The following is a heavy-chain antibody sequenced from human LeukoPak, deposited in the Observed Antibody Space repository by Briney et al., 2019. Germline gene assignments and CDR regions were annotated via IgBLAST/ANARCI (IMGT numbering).Heavy chain of an antibody. CDR1: GFTFSTYG. D-gene: IGHD4-17*01. V-gene: IGHV3-33*01. Sequence: GVSLRLSCAASGFTFSTYGMHWVRQAPGKGLEWVALVWSDGNGKFYADSVKGRFTISRDNSKNTMYLQMNSLRDEDTAVYYCVRVLTVTFDSWGQGTLVTVSS. CDR2: VWSDGNGK. J-gene: IGHJ4*02. CDR3: VRVLTVTFDS.